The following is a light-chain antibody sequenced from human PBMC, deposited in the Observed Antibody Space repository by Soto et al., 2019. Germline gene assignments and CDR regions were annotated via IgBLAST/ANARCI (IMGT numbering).Light chain of an antibody. V-gene: IGKV1-39*01. CDR3: QQSYSTPPT. J-gene: IGKJ1*01. Sequence: DIQMTQSPSSLSASVGDRVTITCRASQSISSYLNWYQQKPGKAPKLLIYAASSLQSGVPSRFSGCASGTDFTLTISSLQPEDFATYYCQQSYSTPPTFGHGTQVEIK. CDR2: AAS. CDR1: QSISSY.